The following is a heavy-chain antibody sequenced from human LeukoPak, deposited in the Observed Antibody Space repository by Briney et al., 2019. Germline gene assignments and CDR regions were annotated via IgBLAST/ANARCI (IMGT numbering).Heavy chain of an antibody. Sequence: GGSLRLSCAASGFTFSSYAMTWVRQAPGKGLEWVSAISASGGSTYYADSVKGRFTISRDNSKNTLYLQMNSLRSEDTAVYYCARDADSSSWYRGYFDYWGQGTLVTVSS. CDR1: GFTFSSYA. CDR3: ARDADSSSWYRGYFDY. J-gene: IGHJ4*02. V-gene: IGHV3-23*01. D-gene: IGHD6-13*01. CDR2: ISASGGST.